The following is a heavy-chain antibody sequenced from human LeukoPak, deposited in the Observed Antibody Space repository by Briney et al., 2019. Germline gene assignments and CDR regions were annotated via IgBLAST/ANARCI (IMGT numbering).Heavy chain of an antibody. D-gene: IGHD6-13*01. V-gene: IGHV1-69*04. J-gene: IGHJ4*02. CDR1: GGTFSSYA. Sequence: ASVKVSCKASGGTFSSYAISWVRQAPGQGLEWMGRIIPILGIANYAQKFQGRVTITADKSTSTAYMELSSLRSEDTAMYYCATRAGIAAAGTLSYWGQGTLVTVSS. CDR2: IIPILGIA. CDR3: ATRAGIAAAGTLSY.